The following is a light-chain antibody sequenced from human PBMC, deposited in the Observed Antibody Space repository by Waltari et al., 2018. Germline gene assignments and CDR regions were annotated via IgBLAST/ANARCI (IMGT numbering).Light chain of an antibody. CDR1: QTVSRN. CDR3: QQYNDWPPLT. Sequence: EIVMTQSPATLSVSPGDRATLSCRASQTVSRNSAWYQQKPGQAPRLLIYGVSTRATGIPARFSGSGSETEFTLTISSLQSEDFAVYYCQQYNDWPPLTFGGGTKVEIK. J-gene: IGKJ4*01. CDR2: GVS. V-gene: IGKV3-15*01.